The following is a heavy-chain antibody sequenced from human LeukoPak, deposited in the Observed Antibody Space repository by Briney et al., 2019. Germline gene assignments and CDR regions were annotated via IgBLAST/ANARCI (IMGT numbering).Heavy chain of an antibody. V-gene: IGHV3-53*01. CDR1: GFTVSSNY. Sequence: GGSLRLSCAASGFTVSSNYMSWVRQAPGNGLEWVSVIYSGGSTYYADSVKGRFTISRDNSKNTLHLQMNSLRAEDTAVYYCARESRGYGYRSSFDYWGQGTLVTVSS. CDR2: IYSGGST. D-gene: IGHD5-18*01. CDR3: ARESRGYGYRSSFDY. J-gene: IGHJ4*02.